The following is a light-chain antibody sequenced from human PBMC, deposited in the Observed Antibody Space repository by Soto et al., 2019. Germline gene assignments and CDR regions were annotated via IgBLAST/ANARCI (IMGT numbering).Light chain of an antibody. Sequence: EIVLTQSPATLSLSPGERATLSCRASESVGTYLAWYRQQPGQAPRLLIYDASNRAPRIPARFSGSGSGTDFTLTISSLEPEDFAVYYCQHRSNWPLFGPGTKVEIK. CDR1: ESVGTY. CDR3: QHRSNWPL. J-gene: IGKJ3*01. CDR2: DAS. V-gene: IGKV3-11*01.